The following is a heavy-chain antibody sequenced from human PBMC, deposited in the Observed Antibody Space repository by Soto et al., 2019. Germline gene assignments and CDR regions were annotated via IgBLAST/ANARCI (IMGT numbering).Heavy chain of an antibody. CDR1: GGSISSSSYY. V-gene: IGHV4-39*01. CDR2: IYYSGST. Sequence: SETLSLTCTVSGGSISSSSYYWGWIRQPPGKGLEWIGSIYYSGSTYYNPSLKSRVTISVDTSKNQFSLKLSSVTAADTAVYYCARRRRGSSSHPMDVWAKGPRSRSP. J-gene: IGHJ6*03. CDR3: ARRRRGSSSHPMDV. D-gene: IGHD6-13*01.